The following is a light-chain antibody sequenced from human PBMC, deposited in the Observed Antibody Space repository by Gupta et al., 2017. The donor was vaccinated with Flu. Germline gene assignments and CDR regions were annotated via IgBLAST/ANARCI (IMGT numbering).Light chain of an antibody. CDR1: ALPKQY. CDR2: KDS. V-gene: IGLV3-25*02. Sequence: SYELTQPPLVSGSPGQTARITCSGDALPKQYAYWYQQKPGKAPVLVIYKDSERPSGIPERFSGSSSGTTVTLTISGVQAEDEADYYCQSADSSGTLVVFGGGTKLTVL. CDR3: QSADSSGTLVV. J-gene: IGLJ2*01.